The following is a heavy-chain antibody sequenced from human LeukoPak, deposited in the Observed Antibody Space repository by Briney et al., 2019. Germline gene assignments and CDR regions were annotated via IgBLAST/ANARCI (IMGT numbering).Heavy chain of an antibody. V-gene: IGHV1-2*02. D-gene: IGHD2-2*02. CDR2: INPNSGGT. Sequence: VASVKVSCKASGYTFSDYYLHWVRQAPGQGLEWMGWINPNSGGTNYAQKFQGRVTMTRDTSISTAYMELNRLTSDDTAVYYCARDDTDSPLHYWGQGSLVTVSS. CDR3: ARDDTDSPLHY. J-gene: IGHJ4*02. CDR1: GYTFSDYY.